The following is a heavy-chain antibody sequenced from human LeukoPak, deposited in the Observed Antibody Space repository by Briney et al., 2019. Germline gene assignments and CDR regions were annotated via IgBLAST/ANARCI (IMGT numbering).Heavy chain of an antibody. Sequence: GGSLRLSCAASAFTFSSFWMSWVRQAPGKGLEWVANIKQDGSEKCYVDSVKGRFTISRDNAKNSLYLQMNSLRAEDTAVYYCTSRGGSYPDYWGQGTLVTVSS. CDR3: TSRGGSYPDY. CDR1: AFTFSSFW. D-gene: IGHD1-26*01. J-gene: IGHJ4*02. CDR2: IKQDGSEK. V-gene: IGHV3-7*01.